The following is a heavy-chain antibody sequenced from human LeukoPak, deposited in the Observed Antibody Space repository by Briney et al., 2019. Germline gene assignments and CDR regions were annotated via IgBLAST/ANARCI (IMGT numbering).Heavy chain of an antibody. CDR3: ARSTEWFADY. J-gene: IGHJ4*02. CDR1: EFNFNVYS. Sequence: GGPRRLSCEPSEFNFNVYSMNWVRQAPGKGREWISYMTSDSNTIYYADYVRGRFTISRDNAKKSVYLELSNLRADDTAMYYCARSTEWFADYWGQGTLVTVSS. D-gene: IGHD3-3*01. V-gene: IGHV3-48*01. CDR2: MTSDSNTI.